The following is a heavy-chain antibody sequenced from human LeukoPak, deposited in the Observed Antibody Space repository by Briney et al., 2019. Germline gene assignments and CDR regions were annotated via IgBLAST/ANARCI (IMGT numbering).Heavy chain of an antibody. CDR2: IHHSGST. CDR3: ARVLSGSYNNDDY. J-gene: IGHJ4*02. Sequence: KPSGTLSLTCAVSGGSISSSNWWSWVRQPPGKGLEWIGEIHHSGSTNYNPSLKSRVTISVDKSKNQFSLKLSSVTAADTAVYYCARVLSGSYNNDDYWGQGTLVTVSS. CDR1: GGSISSSNW. V-gene: IGHV4-4*02. D-gene: IGHD1-26*01.